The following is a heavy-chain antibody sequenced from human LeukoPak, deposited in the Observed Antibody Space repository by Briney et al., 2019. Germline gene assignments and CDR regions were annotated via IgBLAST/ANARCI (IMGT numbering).Heavy chain of an antibody. D-gene: IGHD3-10*02. CDR2: ISSSSSYI. J-gene: IGHJ4*02. CDR1: GFTFSSYS. V-gene: IGHV3-21*01. CDR3: ARGLLFGEFDY. Sequence: GGSLRLSCAASGFTFSSYSMNWVRQAPGKGLEWVSSISSSSSYIYYADSVKGRFTISRDNAKNSLYLQMNSLRAEDTAVYYCARGLLFGEFDYWGQGTLVTVSS.